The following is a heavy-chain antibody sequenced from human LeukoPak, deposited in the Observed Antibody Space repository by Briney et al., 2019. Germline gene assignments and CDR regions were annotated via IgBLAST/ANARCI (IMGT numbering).Heavy chain of an antibody. CDR2: IYTSGST. J-gene: IGHJ4*02. V-gene: IGHV4-4*07. D-gene: IGHD3-10*01. Sequence: SETLSLTCTVSGGSISSYYWSWIRQPAGKGLEWIGRIYTSGSTNYNPSLKSRVTMSVDTSKNQFSLKLSSVTAADTAAYYCARARGDMVRGVISYYYFDYWGQGTLVTVSS. CDR1: GGSISSYY. CDR3: ARARGDMVRGVISYYYFDY.